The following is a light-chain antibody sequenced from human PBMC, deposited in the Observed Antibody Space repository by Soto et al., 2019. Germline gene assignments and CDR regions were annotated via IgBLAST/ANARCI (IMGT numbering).Light chain of an antibody. CDR3: QQYGRP. J-gene: IGKJ1*01. V-gene: IGKV3-20*01. Sequence: EIVLTQSPGTLSLSPGERATLSCRASQSVTSDYLAWYQQKPGQAPRLLIHGASSWATGIPDRFSGSGSGTDFTLTISRLEPEDFAVYYCQQYGRPFGQGTKVDIK. CDR1: QSVTSDY. CDR2: GAS.